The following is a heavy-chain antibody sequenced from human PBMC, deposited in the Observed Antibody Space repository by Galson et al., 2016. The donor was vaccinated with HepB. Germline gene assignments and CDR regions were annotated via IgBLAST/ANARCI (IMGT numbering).Heavy chain of an antibody. Sequence: SETLSLTCAVYGGSFSGYYWSWIRQPPRKGLEWIGEINHSGSTKYNPSLKSRVTISVDTPKNQFSLKLSSVTAANTAVYYCARRLYDFWSGYSRYYFDYWGQGPLVTVSS. J-gene: IGHJ4*02. CDR2: INHSGST. D-gene: IGHD3-3*01. V-gene: IGHV4-34*01. CDR1: GGSFSGYY. CDR3: ARRLYDFWSGYSRYYFDY.